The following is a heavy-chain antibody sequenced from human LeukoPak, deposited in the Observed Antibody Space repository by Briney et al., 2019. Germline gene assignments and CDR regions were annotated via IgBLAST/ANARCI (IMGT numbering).Heavy chain of an antibody. CDR2: IYHSGST. CDR1: GGSLSGYY. D-gene: IGHD3-10*01. CDR3: ARGDHYGSGTYLG. J-gene: IGHJ4*02. V-gene: IGHV4-59*01. Sequence: SETLSLTCTVSGGSLSGYYWSWVRQPPGKGLEWSGYIYHSGSTNYNPSLKSRVTISIDTSKNQFSLNLSSVTAADTAVYYCARGDHYGSGTYLGWGQGTLVTVSS.